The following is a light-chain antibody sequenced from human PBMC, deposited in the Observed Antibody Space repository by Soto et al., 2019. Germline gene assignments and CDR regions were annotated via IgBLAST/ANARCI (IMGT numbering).Light chain of an antibody. CDR1: QSISSW. V-gene: IGKV1-5*01. J-gene: IGKJ1*01. Sequence: DIQMTQSPSTLSASVGDRVTITCRASQSISSWLAWYQQKPGKAPKLLIYDASSLESGVPSRFSGSGSGTEFTLTISSLQPDDFATYYCQQYNSYSKWTFGQGTKVYIK. CDR2: DAS. CDR3: QQYNSYSKWT.